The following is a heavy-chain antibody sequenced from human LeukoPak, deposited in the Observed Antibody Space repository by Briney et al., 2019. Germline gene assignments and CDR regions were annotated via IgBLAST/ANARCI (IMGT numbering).Heavy chain of an antibody. CDR3: ARVEYDILTGYLTPYYFDY. J-gene: IGHJ4*02. CDR2: IKQDGSEK. Sequence: GGSLRLSCAASGFTFSSYWMSWFRQAPGKGLEWVANIKQDGSEKYYVDSVKGRFTISRDNAKNSLYLQMNSLRAEDTAVYYCARVEYDILTGYLTPYYFDYWGQGTLVTVSS. CDR1: GFTFSSYW. D-gene: IGHD3-9*01. V-gene: IGHV3-7*03.